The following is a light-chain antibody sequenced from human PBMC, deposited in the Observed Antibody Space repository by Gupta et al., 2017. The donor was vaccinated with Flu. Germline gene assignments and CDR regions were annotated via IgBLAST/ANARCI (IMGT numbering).Light chain of an antibody. CDR1: SSNIGSNT. CDR2: SNT. Sequence: QSAQTQPPSASGTPGQRVTISCSGSSSNIGSNTVNWYQQLPGPAPNLLIYSNTQRPSGVPDRFSGSKSGTSASLAISGLQSEDEADYYCAAWDDSLNAWVFGGGTKLTVL. CDR3: AAWDDSLNAWV. J-gene: IGLJ3*02. V-gene: IGLV1-44*01.